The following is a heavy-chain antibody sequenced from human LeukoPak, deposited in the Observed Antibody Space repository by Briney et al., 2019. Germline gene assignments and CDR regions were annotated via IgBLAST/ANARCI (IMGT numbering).Heavy chain of an antibody. V-gene: IGHV4-39*01. J-gene: IGHJ3*02. CDR3: ARLRGSYGGDAFDI. Sequence: SETLSLTCTVSGGSISTSSYYWSWIRQSPGKGLEWIGSIYYSGSTYYNPSLKSRVTTSVDTSKNQFSLKLSSVTAADTAVYYCARLRGSYGGDAFDIWGQGTMVTVSS. CDR1: GGSISTSSYY. CDR2: IYYSGST. D-gene: IGHD1-26*01.